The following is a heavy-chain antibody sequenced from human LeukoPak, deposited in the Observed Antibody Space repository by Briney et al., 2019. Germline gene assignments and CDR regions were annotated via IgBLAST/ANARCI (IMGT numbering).Heavy chain of an antibody. CDR3: ARALIYNSGTLFDS. J-gene: IGHJ4*02. CDR2: FNPKIAVT. D-gene: IGHD1-1*01. Sequence: SVSASCKVSGYTFTAYFMPRGPESPGKGPRGLGVFNPKIAVTRYGQKCQGRVTMTRDTSINTVHMELTSLRSDDSAVYYCARALIYNSGTLFDSWGQGTLVTVSS. V-gene: IGHV1-2*02. CDR1: GYTFTAYF.